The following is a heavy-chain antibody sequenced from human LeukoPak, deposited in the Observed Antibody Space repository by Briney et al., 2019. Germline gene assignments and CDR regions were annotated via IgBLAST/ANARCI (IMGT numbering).Heavy chain of an antibody. V-gene: IGHV3-49*04. CDR1: GFTFRDYA. Sequence: GGSLRLSCTLSGFTFRDYALTWVRQTPGKGLEWVGFIKKTADGLTTEYAASAKGRFSISGDDSKNIVYLQMNSLTAEDSGFYYCTRSYVNRQDTARVSVRYYYYYYMDVWGTGTTVAVSS. CDR3: TRSYVNRQDTARVSVRYYYYYYMDV. CDR2: IKKTADGLTT. J-gene: IGHJ6*03. D-gene: IGHD5-18*01.